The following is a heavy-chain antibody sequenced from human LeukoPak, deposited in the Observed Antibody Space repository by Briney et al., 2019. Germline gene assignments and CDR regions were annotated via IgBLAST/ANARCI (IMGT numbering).Heavy chain of an antibody. CDR2: INPSGGGT. CDR3: ARGSIPGGYYTSGELAS. CDR1: GHTFTSYY. Sequence: GASVKVSCKASGHTFTSYYIHWVRQAPGQGLEWMEIINPSGGGTSYAQKFQGRVTMTRDTSTSTVYMELSSLRSEDAAVYYCARGSIPGGYYTSGELASWGQGTLVTVSS. V-gene: IGHV1-46*01. J-gene: IGHJ5*02. D-gene: IGHD3-16*01.